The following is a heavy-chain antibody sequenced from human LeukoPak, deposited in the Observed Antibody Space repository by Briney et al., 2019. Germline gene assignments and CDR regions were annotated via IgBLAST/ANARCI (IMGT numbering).Heavy chain of an antibody. CDR1: GFTFSSYA. V-gene: IGHV3-23*01. Sequence: GGSLRLSCAASGFTFSSYAMSWVRQAPGKGLEWVSAISGSGGSTYYADSVKGRFTISRDNSKNTLYLQMNSLRAEDTAVYYCAKDNRIAVAGTLDYWGQGNLVTVSS. J-gene: IGHJ4*02. CDR2: ISGSGGST. D-gene: IGHD6-19*01. CDR3: AKDNRIAVAGTLDY.